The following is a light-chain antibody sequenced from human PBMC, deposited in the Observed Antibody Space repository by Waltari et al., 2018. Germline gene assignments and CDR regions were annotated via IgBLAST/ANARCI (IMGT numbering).Light chain of an antibody. CDR1: SGHITNV. J-gene: IGLJ3*02. Sequence: QLVLTQSPSASASLGASVKLTCTLSSGHITNVIAWHQQQPGKGPRFLMKVNSDGSHRRGDDIPDRCCGSGSGRERYRTIASLQSEEEADYYCETGGHGTWVFGGGTKLTVL. V-gene: IGLV4-69*01. CDR3: ETGGHGTWV. CDR2: VNSDGSH.